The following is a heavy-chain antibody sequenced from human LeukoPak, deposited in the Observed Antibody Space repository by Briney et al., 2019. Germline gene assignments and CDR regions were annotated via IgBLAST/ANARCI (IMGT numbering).Heavy chain of an antibody. J-gene: IGHJ4*02. D-gene: IGHD3-3*01. V-gene: IGHV4-30-4*01. CDR3: ARESGPLDY. CDR1: GGSISSGDHY. CDR2: ISYSGIT. Sequence: SQTLSLTCSVSGGSISSGDHYWSWLRLAPGKGPEWIGYISYSGITYYTPSLKSRLTMSVDTSKNEISLRLTSVTAADTAVYYCARESGPLDYWGQGTLVTVSS.